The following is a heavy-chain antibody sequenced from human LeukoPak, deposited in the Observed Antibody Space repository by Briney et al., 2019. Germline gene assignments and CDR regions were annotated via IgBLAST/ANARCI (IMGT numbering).Heavy chain of an antibody. D-gene: IGHD4-17*01. Sequence: SETLSLTCTVSGGSISGYYWSWIRQPAGKGLEWIGRIYASGSTNYNPSLKSRVTISVDTSKNQFSLKLSSVTAADTAVYYCARLTTTVTTGGEDYYYGMDVWGQGTTVTVSS. V-gene: IGHV4-4*07. CDR1: GGSISGYY. J-gene: IGHJ6*02. CDR3: ARLTTTVTTGGEDYYYGMDV. CDR2: IYASGST.